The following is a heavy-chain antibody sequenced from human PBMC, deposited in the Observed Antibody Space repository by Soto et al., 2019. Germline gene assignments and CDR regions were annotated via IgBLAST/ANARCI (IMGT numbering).Heavy chain of an antibody. CDR2: IYYSGST. D-gene: IGHD6-13*01. CDR1: GGSISSGGYY. V-gene: IGHV4-31*03. CDR3: ARVGIAAAGTRYWYVDL. Sequence: QVQLQESGPGLVKPSQTLSLTCTVSGGSISSGGYYWSWIRQHPGKGLEWIGYIYYSGSTYYNPSLKSRVTISVDPSKNQLSLKLSSVTAADTAVYYCARVGIAAAGTRYWYVDLWGRGTLVTVSS. J-gene: IGHJ2*01.